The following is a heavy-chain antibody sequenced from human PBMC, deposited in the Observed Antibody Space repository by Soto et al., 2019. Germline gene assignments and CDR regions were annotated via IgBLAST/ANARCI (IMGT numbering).Heavy chain of an antibody. CDR1: GYTFTNYA. CDR2: ISANNGDT. CDR3: ARTGYSSSYDY. V-gene: IGHV1-18*01. Sequence: ASVKVSCKASGYTFTNYAISWVRQAPGQGLEWVGWISANNGDTNYAQKLQGRVTMTTDTSTSTAYMELRSLRSDDTAVYYCARTGYSSSYDYWGQGTLVTVSS. D-gene: IGHD6-13*01. J-gene: IGHJ4*02.